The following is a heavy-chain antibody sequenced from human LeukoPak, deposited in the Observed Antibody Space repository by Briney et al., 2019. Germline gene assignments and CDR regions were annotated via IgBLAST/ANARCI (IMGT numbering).Heavy chain of an antibody. CDR3: ARGLHAGDY. CDR2: ISSSSSYI. Sequence: GGSLRLSCAASGFTFSSYNVNWVRQAPGKGLEWVSSISSSSSYIYYADSVKGRFTISRDNAKNSLYLQMNSLKAEDTALYYCARGLHAGDYWGQGTLVTVSS. J-gene: IGHJ4*02. CDR1: GFTFSSYN. V-gene: IGHV3-21*01.